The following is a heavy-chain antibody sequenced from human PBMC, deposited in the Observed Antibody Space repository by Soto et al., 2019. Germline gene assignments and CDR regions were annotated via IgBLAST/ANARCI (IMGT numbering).Heavy chain of an antibody. CDR2: IYYSGST. J-gene: IGHJ4*02. CDR3: ARHEAGSGRYDY. CDR1: GGSISSYY. Sequence: SETLSLTCTVSGGSISSYYWSWIRQPPGKGLEWIGYIYYSGSTNYNPSLKSRLTISVDTSKNQISPKLNSVTAADTAVYYCARHEAGSGRYDYWGQGTLVTVSS. V-gene: IGHV4-59*08. D-gene: IGHD6-19*01.